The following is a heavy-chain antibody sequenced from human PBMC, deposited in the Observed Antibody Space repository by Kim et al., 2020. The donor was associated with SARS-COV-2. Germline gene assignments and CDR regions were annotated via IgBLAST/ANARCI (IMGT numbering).Heavy chain of an antibody. J-gene: IGHJ6*02. CDR1: GYTFTSYG. Sequence: ASVKVSCKASGYTFTSYGISWVRQAPGQGLEWMGWISAYNGNTNYAQKLQGRVTMTTDTSTSIAYMELRSLRSDDTAVYYCARAGQWLVRGLGYGMDVWGQGTTVTVSS. CDR3: ARAGQWLVRGLGYGMDV. CDR2: ISAYNGNT. V-gene: IGHV1-18*01. D-gene: IGHD6-19*01.